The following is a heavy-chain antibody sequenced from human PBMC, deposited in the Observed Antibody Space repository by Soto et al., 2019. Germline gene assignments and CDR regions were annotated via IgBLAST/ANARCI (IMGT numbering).Heavy chain of an antibody. D-gene: IGHD1-1*01. V-gene: IGHV4-30-2*01. CDR2: IYHGGST. J-gene: IGHJ6*02. Sequence: QLQLQESGSGLVKPSQTLSLTCGVSGGSISSSGYSWNWIRQPAGKGLEWIGYIYHGGSTYYNPSLESRVTMSVDRSKNPFSLKLASVTAADTAVYYCARATDRFLDYYYGVDVWGQGTTVTVSS. CDR1: GGSISSSGYS. CDR3: ARATDRFLDYYYGVDV.